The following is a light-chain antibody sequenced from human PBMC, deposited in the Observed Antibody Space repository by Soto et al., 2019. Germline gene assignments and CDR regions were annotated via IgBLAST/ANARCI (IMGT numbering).Light chain of an antibody. CDR1: QSVSTN. V-gene: IGKV3D-20*02. CDR3: QQCSNWPPIT. CDR2: DAS. Sequence: EIVLTQSPGTLSLSPGEGATLSCRASQSVSTNFLAWYQQKPGQAPRLLIYDASTRVTGIPARFSGSGSGTDFTLTISSLEPEDFAVYYCQQCSNWPPITFGQGTRLEIK. J-gene: IGKJ5*01.